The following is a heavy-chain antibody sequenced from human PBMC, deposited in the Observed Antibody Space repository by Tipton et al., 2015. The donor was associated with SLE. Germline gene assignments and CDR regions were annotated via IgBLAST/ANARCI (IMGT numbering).Heavy chain of an antibody. CDR3: AREEGDYYNYAWFDP. V-gene: IGHV4-59*11. J-gene: IGHJ5*02. CDR2: ISYTGNT. Sequence: TLSLTCTVSGVSIRSHYWSWIRQPPGKGLEWIGYISYTGNTNFNPSLKSRVTMSVATSKNQFSLRLTSVTAADTAVYYCAREEGDYYNYAWFDPWGQGTLVTVSS. D-gene: IGHD2-21*02. CDR1: GVSIRSHY.